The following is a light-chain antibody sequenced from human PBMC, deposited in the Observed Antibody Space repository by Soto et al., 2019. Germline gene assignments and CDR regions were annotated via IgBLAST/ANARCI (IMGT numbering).Light chain of an antibody. CDR3: QQYGSSPLT. CDR1: QSVSSSY. J-gene: IGKJ4*01. Sequence: DIVMTQSPDSLAVSLGERATINCKSSQSVSSSYLAWYQQKPGQAPRLLIYGASSRATGIPDRFSGSGSGTDFTLTISRLEPEDFAVYYCQQYGSSPLTFGGGTKVDI. V-gene: IGKV3-20*01. CDR2: GAS.